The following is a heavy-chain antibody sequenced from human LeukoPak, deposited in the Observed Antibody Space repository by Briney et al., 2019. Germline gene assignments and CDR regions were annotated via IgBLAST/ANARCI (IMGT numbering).Heavy chain of an antibody. CDR1: GFTVSSKY. CDR2: INWNGGST. CDR3: ARDLFPFRNAFDI. Sequence: RAGGSLRLSCAASGFTVSSKYMSWVRHAPGKGLEWVSGINWNGGSTGYADSVKGRFTISRDNAKNSLYLQMNSLRAEDTAVYYCARDLFPFRNAFDIWGQGTMVTVSS. V-gene: IGHV3-20*04. J-gene: IGHJ3*02. D-gene: IGHD3-10*01.